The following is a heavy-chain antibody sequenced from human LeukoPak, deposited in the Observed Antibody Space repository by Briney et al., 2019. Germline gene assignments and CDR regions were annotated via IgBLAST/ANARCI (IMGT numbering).Heavy chain of an antibody. Sequence: SETLSPTCTVSGGSISSYYWSWIRQPPGKGLEWIGYIYYSGSTNYNPSLKSRVTISVDTSKNQFSLKLSSVTAADTAVYYCARAGIVGAPGNWFDPWGQGTLVTVSS. CDR2: IYYSGST. J-gene: IGHJ5*02. V-gene: IGHV4-59*01. CDR3: ARAGIVGAPGNWFDP. D-gene: IGHD1-26*01. CDR1: GGSISSYY.